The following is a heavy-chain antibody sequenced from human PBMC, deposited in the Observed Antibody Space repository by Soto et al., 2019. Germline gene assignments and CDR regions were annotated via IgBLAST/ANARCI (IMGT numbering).Heavy chain of an antibody. Sequence: GGSLRLSCAASGFTFSNAWMNWVRQAPGKGLEWVGRIKSKTDGGTTDYAAPVKGRFTISRDDSKNTLYLQMNSLKTEDTAVYYCTTDSPPGIAAADYWGQGTLVTVSS. CDR1: GFTFSNAW. D-gene: IGHD6-13*01. CDR2: IKSKTDGGTT. J-gene: IGHJ4*02. V-gene: IGHV3-15*01. CDR3: TTDSPPGIAAADY.